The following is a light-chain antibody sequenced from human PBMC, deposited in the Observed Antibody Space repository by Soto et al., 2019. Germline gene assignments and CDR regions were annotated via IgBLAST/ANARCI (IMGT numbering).Light chain of an antibody. CDR2: GAS. CDR3: QQYSGSTFT. V-gene: IGKV3-20*01. CDR1: QSVYVN. J-gene: IGKJ3*01. Sequence: EIVLTQSPGTLSLSPGEGATLSCRASQSVYVNLAWYQQKPGQSPRLLIYGASTRATDIPDRFSGSGSDTDFALTISRLEPEDFAVYYCQQYSGSTFTFGPGTKVNIK.